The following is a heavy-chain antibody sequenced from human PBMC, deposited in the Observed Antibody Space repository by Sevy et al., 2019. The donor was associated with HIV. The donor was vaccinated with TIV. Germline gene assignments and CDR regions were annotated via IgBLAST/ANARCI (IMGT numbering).Heavy chain of an antibody. V-gene: IGHV3-30*18. Sequence: GGSLRLSCAASGFTFSSYGMHWVRQAPGKGLEWVAVISYDGSNKYYADSVKGRFTISRDNSKNTLYLQMNSLRAEETAVYYCAKAPRRITIFAGYGMDVWGQGTTVTVSS. CDR2: ISYDGSNK. CDR3: AKAPRRITIFAGYGMDV. J-gene: IGHJ6*02. D-gene: IGHD3-3*01. CDR1: GFTFSSYG.